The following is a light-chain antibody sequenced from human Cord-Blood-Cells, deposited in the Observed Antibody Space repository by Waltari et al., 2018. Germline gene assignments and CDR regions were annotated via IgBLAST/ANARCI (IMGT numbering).Light chain of an antibody. J-gene: IGLJ1*01. CDR3: CSYAGSSTYV. CDR1: TREVACYNL. V-gene: IGLV2-23*01. CDR2: EGS. Sequence: QLALPHPASVSAAPAPTITFSGTATTREVACYNLVYWYQQHPGKAPKLMMYEGSKRPSGVPKRFSGSKSGNTASLTITGLQAEDEADYYCCSYAGSSTYVFGTGTKVTVL.